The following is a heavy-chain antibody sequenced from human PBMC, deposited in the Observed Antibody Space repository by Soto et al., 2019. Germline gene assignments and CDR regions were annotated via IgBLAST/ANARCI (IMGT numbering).Heavy chain of an antibody. CDR2: IYPGDSDT. D-gene: IGHD2-2*02. J-gene: IGHJ6*02. V-gene: IGHV5-51*01. CDR1: GYSFTSYW. CDR3: ARHVPIVVVPAAIHYYGMDV. Sequence: GESLKISCQGSGYSFTSYWIGWVRQMPGKGLEWMGIIYPGDSDTRYSPSFQGQVTISADKSISTAYLQWSSLKASDTAMYYCARHVPIVVVPAAIHYYGMDVWGQGTTVTVSS.